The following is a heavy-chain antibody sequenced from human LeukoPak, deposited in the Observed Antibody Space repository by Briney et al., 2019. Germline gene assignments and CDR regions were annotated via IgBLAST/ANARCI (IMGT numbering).Heavy chain of an antibody. CDR2: IYSGGST. D-gene: IGHD5-18*01. CDR3: ARGRYSYGLDY. J-gene: IGHJ4*02. Sequence: PGGSLRLSCAASGFTLSSNYMSWVRQAPGKGVEWVSVIYSGGSTYYSDSVKGRFTISRDNSKNTLYLQMNSLRAEDTAVYYCARGRYSYGLDYWGQGTLVTVSS. V-gene: IGHV3-53*01. CDR1: GFTLSSNY.